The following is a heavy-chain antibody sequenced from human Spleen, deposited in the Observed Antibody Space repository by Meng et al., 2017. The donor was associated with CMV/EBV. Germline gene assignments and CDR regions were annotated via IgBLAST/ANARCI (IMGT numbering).Heavy chain of an antibody. CDR3: ARKEQLVFGMDV. J-gene: IGHJ6*02. Sequence: GSLRLSCAASGFTFSSYEMNWVRQAPGKGLEWVSYISSSGSTIYYADSVKGRFTISRDNAKNSLYLQMNSLRAEDTAVYYCARKEQLVFGMDVWGQGTTVTVSS. CDR1: GFTFSSYE. V-gene: IGHV3-48*03. CDR2: ISSSGSTI. D-gene: IGHD6-6*01.